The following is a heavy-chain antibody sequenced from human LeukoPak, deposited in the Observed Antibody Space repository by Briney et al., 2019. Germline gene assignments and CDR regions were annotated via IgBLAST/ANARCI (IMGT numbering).Heavy chain of an antibody. D-gene: IGHD3-22*01. Sequence: GGSLRLSCAASGFTVSSNYMSWVRQAPGKGLEWVSVIYSGGSTYYADSVKGRLTISRDNSKNTLYLQMNSLRAEDTAVYYCARLNSGYYDSSGYLDYWGQGTLVTVSS. V-gene: IGHV3-53*01. CDR2: IYSGGST. CDR1: GFTVSSNY. CDR3: ARLNSGYYDSSGYLDY. J-gene: IGHJ4*02.